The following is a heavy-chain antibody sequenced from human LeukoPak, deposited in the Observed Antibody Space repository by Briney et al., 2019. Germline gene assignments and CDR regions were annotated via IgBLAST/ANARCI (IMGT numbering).Heavy chain of an antibody. CDR2: ISGSGDST. D-gene: IGHD4-23*01. J-gene: IGHJ4*02. CDR1: GFTFSNSV. Sequence: GGSLRLSCAASGFTFSNSVMSWVRQAPGKGLEWVSVISGSGDSTYYADSVKGRFTISRDNSKNTLYLQMNSLRAEDTAVYFCARGGRMTTVVTYYFDHWGQGTLVTVSS. V-gene: IGHV3-23*01. CDR3: ARGGRMTTVVTYYFDH.